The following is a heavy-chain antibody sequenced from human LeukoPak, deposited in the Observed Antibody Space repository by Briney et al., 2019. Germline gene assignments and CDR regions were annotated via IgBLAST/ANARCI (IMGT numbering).Heavy chain of an antibody. V-gene: IGHV1-69-2*01. Sequence: ASVKISCKVSGYTFTDSYIHWVQQASGNGLEWVGLVDPEDGETIYAEKFQGRVTITADTSADTVYMELSSLRSEDTAVYYCATTTEVSRGYYGMDVWGQGTTVSVS. CDR2: VDPEDGET. J-gene: IGHJ6*02. CDR3: ATTTEVSRGYYGMDV. D-gene: IGHD4-17*01. CDR1: GYTFTDSY.